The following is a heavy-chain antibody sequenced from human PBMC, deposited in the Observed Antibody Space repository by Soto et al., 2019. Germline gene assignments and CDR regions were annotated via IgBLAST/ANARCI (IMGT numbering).Heavy chain of an antibody. CDR3: AREVILPDAHYYYYMGV. D-gene: IGHD3-10*01. V-gene: IGHV4-61*08. CDR1: GGSISSGGYY. J-gene: IGHJ6*03. CDR2: IYYSGST. Sequence: PSETLSLTCTVSGGSISSGGYYWSWIRQHPGKGLEWIGYIYYSGSTNYNPSLKSRVTISVDTSKNQFSLKLSSVTAADTAVYYCAREVILPDAHYYYYMGVWGKGTTVTVSS.